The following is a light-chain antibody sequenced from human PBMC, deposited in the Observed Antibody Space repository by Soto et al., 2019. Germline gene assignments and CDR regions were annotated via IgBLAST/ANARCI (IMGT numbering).Light chain of an antibody. CDR2: EVN. J-gene: IGLJ2*01. CDR3: SSFTTIGTVI. V-gene: IGLV2-14*01. Sequence: QSALTQPASVSGSPGQSITLSCTGTDNDIGSYLYVSWFQQHPGKAPKDVIFEVNNRPAGISDRFSGSKSGNTASLTISGRQPECEANYFCSSFTTIGTVIFGRGTKLPVL. CDR1: DNDIGSYLY.